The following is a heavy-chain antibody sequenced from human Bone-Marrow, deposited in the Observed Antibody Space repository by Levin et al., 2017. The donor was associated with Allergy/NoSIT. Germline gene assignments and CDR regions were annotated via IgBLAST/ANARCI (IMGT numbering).Heavy chain of an antibody. CDR3: ARRGDSNGAFEY. Sequence: GESLKISCEVSGVPFSTSHMNWIRQAPGKGLEWISYISFTGIINYADSVKGRFITSRDNARNSVFLQMNSLRDEDTAVYYCARRGDSNGAFEYWGQGTRVIVSS. V-gene: IGHV3-48*02. J-gene: IGHJ4*02. CDR1: GVPFSTSH. CDR2: ISFTGII. D-gene: IGHD4-11*01.